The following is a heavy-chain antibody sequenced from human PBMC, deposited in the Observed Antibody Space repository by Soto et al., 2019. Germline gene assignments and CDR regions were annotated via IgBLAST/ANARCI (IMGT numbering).Heavy chain of an antibody. CDR2: IRSKANSYAT. V-gene: IGHV3-73*02. CDR3: AKDRSLAGSDAPWFDP. CDR1: GFTFSGSA. Sequence: EVQLVESGGGLVQPGGSLKLSCAASGFTFSGSAMHWVRQASGKGLEWVGRIRSKANSYATAYAASVKGRFTISRDDSKNTLYLQMNSLRAEDTAVYYCAKDRSLAGSDAPWFDPWGQGTLVTVSS. J-gene: IGHJ5*02. D-gene: IGHD6-19*01.